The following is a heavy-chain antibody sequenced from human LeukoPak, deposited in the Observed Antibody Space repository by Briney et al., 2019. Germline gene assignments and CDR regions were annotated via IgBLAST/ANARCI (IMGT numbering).Heavy chain of an antibody. V-gene: IGHV1-18*01. J-gene: IGHJ4*02. Sequence: SVKISCKGSGYTFTKYGINWVRDGPGHGLEWGGWSSTYNANKHCVQKFEGRVTMTTDTCTSTAYMELRSLRTAAAAVYYCASGGMAVANGLDYWGQGTLVTVSS. CDR3: ASGGMAVANGLDY. D-gene: IGHD6-19*01. CDR2: SSTYNANK. CDR1: GYTFTKYG.